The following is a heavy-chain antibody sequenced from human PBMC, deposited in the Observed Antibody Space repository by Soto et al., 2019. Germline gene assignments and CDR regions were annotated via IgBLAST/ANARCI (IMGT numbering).Heavy chain of an antibody. CDR2: MSYDGART. J-gene: IGHJ5*02. D-gene: IGHD4-17*01. CDR3: ARDRPYGDPNWFDP. Sequence: QVQLVESGGGVVQPGGSLSLSCATSGFTFTSFTMHWVRQAPGKGLGWIAVMSYDGARTDYADAVKGRFTISRDTSKNTLYLPMNNLSPYAKAMYYCARDRPYGDPNWFDPWGQGTLVTVSS. CDR1: GFTFTSFT. V-gene: IGHV3-30-3*01.